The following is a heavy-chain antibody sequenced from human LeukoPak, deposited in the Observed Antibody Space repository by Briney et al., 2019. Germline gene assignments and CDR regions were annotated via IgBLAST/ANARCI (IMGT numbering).Heavy chain of an antibody. Sequence: SQTLSLSCTVSGGSISSGGYYWSWIRQHPGKGLEWIGYIYYSGSTYYNPSLKSRVTISVDTSKNQFSLKLSSVTAADTAVYYCASEVDTSYYFDYWGQGTLVTVSS. D-gene: IGHD5-18*01. J-gene: IGHJ4*02. V-gene: IGHV4-31*03. CDR2: IYYSGST. CDR1: GGSISSGGYY. CDR3: ASEVDTSYYFDY.